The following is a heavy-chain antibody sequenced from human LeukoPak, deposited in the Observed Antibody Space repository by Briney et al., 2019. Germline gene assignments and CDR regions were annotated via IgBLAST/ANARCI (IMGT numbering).Heavy chain of an antibody. D-gene: IGHD6-13*01. CDR3: AREPYIAAAGSNWFDP. CDR2: IYYSGST. J-gene: IGHJ5*02. V-gene: IGHV4-39*07. CDR1: GGSISSYY. Sequence: PSETLSLTCTVSGGSISSYYWSWIRQPPGKGLEWIGSIYYSGSTYYNPSLKSRVTISVDTSKNQFSLKLSSVTAADTAVYYCAREPYIAAAGSNWFDPWGQGTLVTVSS.